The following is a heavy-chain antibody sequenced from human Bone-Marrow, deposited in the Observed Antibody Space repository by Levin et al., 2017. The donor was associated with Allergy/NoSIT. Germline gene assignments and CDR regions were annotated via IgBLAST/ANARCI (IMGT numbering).Heavy chain of an antibody. CDR2: ISYDGDKQ. Sequence: PGESLKISCAASGFSFSYYGIHWVRQAPGKGLEWVAFISYDGDKQNYVDSVKGRFTISRDNSNNTVFLQMNSLRSEDTAVYYCAKDEAAAGFYYYYGMDVWGQGTTVTVSS. V-gene: IGHV3-30*18. CDR3: AKDEAAAGFYYYYGMDV. J-gene: IGHJ6*02. D-gene: IGHD6-13*01. CDR1: GFSFSYYG.